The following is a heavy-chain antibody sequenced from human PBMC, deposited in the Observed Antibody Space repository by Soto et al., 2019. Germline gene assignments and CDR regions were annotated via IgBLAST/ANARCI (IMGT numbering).Heavy chain of an antibody. CDR3: ARASEGEYYDSRQYYYSY. J-gene: IGHJ4*02. D-gene: IGHD3-22*01. V-gene: IGHV5-51*01. Sequence: GESLKISCQASGYKFIDYWIGWVRQVPGKGLEWMGSFYPGDFDIKYSPSFRGQVTISVDKSTTTAYLQWSSLKDSDTAIYYCARASEGEYYDSRQYYYSYWGQGTLVTVSS. CDR1: GYKFIDYW. CDR2: FYPGDFDI.